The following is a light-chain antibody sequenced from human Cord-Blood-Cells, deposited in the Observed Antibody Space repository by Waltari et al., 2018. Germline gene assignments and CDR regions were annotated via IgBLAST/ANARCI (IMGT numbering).Light chain of an antibody. CDR2: GAS. CDR1: QSVSSSY. J-gene: IGKJ2*01. CDR3: QQYGSSPQT. V-gene: IGKV3-20*01. Sequence: EIVLTQSPGTLSLSPGERATLSCRASQSVSSSYLAWYQQKPGQDPRLLISGASSSATGIPDRFSGSGSGTNFTLTISRLEPEDFAVYYCQQYGSSPQTFGQGTKLEIK.